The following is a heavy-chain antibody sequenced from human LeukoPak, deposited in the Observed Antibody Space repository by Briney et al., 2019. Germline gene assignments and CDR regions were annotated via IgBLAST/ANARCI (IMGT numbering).Heavy chain of an antibody. Sequence: PSETLSLTCAVYGGSFSGYYWSWIRQPPGKGLEWIGEINHSGSTNYNPSLKSRVTISVDTSKNQFSLKLSSVTAADTAVYYCARGDCSGGSCYFDYGGQGTRVTVSS. CDR2: INHSGST. V-gene: IGHV4-34*01. CDR1: GGSFSGYY. D-gene: IGHD2-15*01. CDR3: ARGDCSGGSCYFDY. J-gene: IGHJ4*02.